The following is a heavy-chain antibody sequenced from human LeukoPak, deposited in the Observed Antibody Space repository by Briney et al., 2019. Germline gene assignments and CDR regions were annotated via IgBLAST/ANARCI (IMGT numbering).Heavy chain of an antibody. J-gene: IGHJ4*02. CDR1: GFTFSSYS. CDR3: ARDHHSSGYYYFDY. V-gene: IGHV3-21*01. D-gene: IGHD3-22*01. CDR2: ISSSSSYI. Sequence: GGSLRLSCAASGFTFSSYSTNWVRQAPGKGLEWVSSISSSSSYIYYADSVKGRFTISRDNAKNSLYLQMNSLRAEDTAVYYCARDHHSSGYYYFDYWGQGTLVTVSS.